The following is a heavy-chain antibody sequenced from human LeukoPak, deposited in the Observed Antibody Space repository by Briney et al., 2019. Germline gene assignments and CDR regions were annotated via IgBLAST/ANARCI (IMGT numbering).Heavy chain of an antibody. CDR3: AKDRRSGSYGNLVDQ. CDR1: GFTFDDYA. J-gene: IGHJ4*02. D-gene: IGHD3-16*01. CDR2: ISWNSGSI. Sequence: GRSLRLSCAASGFTFDDYAMHWVRQAPGKGLERVSGISWNSGSIQYADSVKGRFTISRDNAKNSLYLQMNNLRAEDTAFYYCAKDRRSGSYGNLVDQWGQGTLVTVSS. V-gene: IGHV3-9*01.